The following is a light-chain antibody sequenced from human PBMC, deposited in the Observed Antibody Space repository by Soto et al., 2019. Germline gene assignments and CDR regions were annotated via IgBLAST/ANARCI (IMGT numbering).Light chain of an antibody. V-gene: IGKV1-27*01. CDR3: QKYNRAPWT. J-gene: IGKJ1*01. CDR1: QGIANF. CDR2: AAS. Sequence: DIQMTQSPSSLSASVGDRVTITCRASQGIANFLAWYQQKPGKVPKLLIYAASTLQSGVPSRFSGSGTGTDFTLTISSLQPEDVATYYCQKYNRAPWTFGQGTKVEIK.